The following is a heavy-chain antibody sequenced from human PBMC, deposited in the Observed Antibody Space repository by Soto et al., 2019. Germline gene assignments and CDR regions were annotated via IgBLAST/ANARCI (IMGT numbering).Heavy chain of an antibody. D-gene: IGHD2-21*02. Sequence: QVQLVESGGGVVQPGRSLRLSCAASGFTFSSYAMHWVRQAPGKGLEWVAVISYDGSNKYYADSEKGRFTISRDNSKNTLYLQMNSLRAEDTAVYYCARDGPIVRRVTRFYYYGMDVWGQGTTVTVSS. CDR3: ARDGPIVRRVTRFYYYGMDV. J-gene: IGHJ6*02. CDR2: ISYDGSNK. V-gene: IGHV3-30-3*01. CDR1: GFTFSSYA.